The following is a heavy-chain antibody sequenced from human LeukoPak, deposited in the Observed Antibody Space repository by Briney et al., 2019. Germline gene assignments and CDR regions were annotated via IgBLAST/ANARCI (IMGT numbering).Heavy chain of an antibody. CDR3: ARFTAGWFDP. D-gene: IGHD3-10*01. J-gene: IGHJ5*02. CDR2: ISNNGGYT. CDR1: GFTFSSSA. Sequence: GGSLRLSCAASGFTFSSSAMSWVRQAPGKGLEWVSAISNNGGYTYYADSVQGRFTISRDNSKSTLCLQMNSLRAEDTAVYYCARFTAGWFDPWGQGTLVTVSS. V-gene: IGHV3-23*01.